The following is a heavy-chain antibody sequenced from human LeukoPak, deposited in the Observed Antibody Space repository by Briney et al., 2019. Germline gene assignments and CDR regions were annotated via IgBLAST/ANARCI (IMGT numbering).Heavy chain of an antibody. Sequence: ASVNVSCKASGYTFTGYYMHWVRQAPGQGLEWMGWINPNSGGTNHAQKFQGRVTMTRDTSISTAYMELSRLRSDDTAVYYCGRGDDAFDIWGQGTMVTVSS. CDR1: GYTFTGYY. CDR2: INPNSGGT. V-gene: IGHV1-2*02. J-gene: IGHJ3*02. CDR3: GRGDDAFDI.